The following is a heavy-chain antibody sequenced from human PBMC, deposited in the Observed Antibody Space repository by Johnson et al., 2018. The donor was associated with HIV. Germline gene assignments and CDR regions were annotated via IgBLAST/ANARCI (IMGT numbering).Heavy chain of an antibody. D-gene: IGHD2-15*01. V-gene: IGHV3-30*18. Sequence: VQLVESGGGWVQPGGSLRLSCAASGFTVSSNYMSWIRLAPGKGLEWVAVISYDGSNKYYADSVKGRFTISRDNSKNTLYMQMKSLRVEDTAVYYCAKEARRGGEYDAFDIWGQGTMVTVSS. CDR3: AKEARRGGEYDAFDI. CDR1: GFTVSSNY. CDR2: ISYDGSNK. J-gene: IGHJ3*02.